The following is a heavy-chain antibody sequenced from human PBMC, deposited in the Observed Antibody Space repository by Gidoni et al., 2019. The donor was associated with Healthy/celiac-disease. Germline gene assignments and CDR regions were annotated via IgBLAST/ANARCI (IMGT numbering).Heavy chain of an antibody. J-gene: IGHJ4*02. V-gene: IGHV3-21*01. CDR2: ISSSSSYI. D-gene: IGHD1-26*01. CDR3: ARDFPPPESGSYSQL. CDR1: GFTFSSYS. Sequence: EVQLVESGGGLVKPGGSLRLSCAASGFTFSSYSMNWVRQAPGKGLEWVSSISSSSSYIYYADSVKGRFTISRDNAKNSLYLQMNSLRAEDTAVYYCARDFPPPESGSYSQLWGQGTLVTVSS.